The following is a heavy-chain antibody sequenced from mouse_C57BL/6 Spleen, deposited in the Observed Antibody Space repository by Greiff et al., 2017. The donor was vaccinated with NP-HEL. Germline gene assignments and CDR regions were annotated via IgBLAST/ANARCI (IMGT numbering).Heavy chain of an antibody. V-gene: IGHV1-22*01. CDR1: GYTFTDYN. Sequence: EVKLVESGPELVKPGASVKMSCKASGYTFTDYNMHWVKQSHGKSLEWIGYINPNNGGTSYNQKFKGKATLTVNKSSSTAYMELRSLTSEDSAVYYCARILYDYDDAMDYWGQGTSVTVSS. CDR2: INPNNGGT. CDR3: ARILYDYDDAMDY. D-gene: IGHD2-4*01. J-gene: IGHJ4*01.